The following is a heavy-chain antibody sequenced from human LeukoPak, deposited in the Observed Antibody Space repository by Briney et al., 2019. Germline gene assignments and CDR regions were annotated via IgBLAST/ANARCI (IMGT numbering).Heavy chain of an antibody. CDR1: GFTVSSNY. CDR3: AKAYHALYDYFYYMDV. CDR2: IYSGGST. V-gene: IGHV3-53*05. Sequence: PGGSLRLSCAASGFTVSSNYMSWVRQAPGKGLEWVSVIYSGGSTYYADSVKGRFTISRDNSKNTVYLQMNSLRPEDTAVFYCAKAYHALYDYFYYMDVWGKGTTVTVSS. D-gene: IGHD3-16*02. J-gene: IGHJ6*03.